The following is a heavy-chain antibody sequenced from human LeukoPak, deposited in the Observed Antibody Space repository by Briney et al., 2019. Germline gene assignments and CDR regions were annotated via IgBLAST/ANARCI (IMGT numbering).Heavy chain of an antibody. CDR3: AKDLSNCYYYYMDV. D-gene: IGHD2/OR15-2a*01. CDR2: ISYDGSNK. CDR1: RFTFSNFG. J-gene: IGHJ6*03. V-gene: IGHV3-30*18. Sequence: GRSLRLSCAASRFTFSNFGMHWVRQAPGKGLEWVAVISYDGSNKYYADSVKGRFTISRDNSKNTLYLQMNSLRAEDTAVYYCAKDLSNCYYYYMDVWGKGTTVTISS.